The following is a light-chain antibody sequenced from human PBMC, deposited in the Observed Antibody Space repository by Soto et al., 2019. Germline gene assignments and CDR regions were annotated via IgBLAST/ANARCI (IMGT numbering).Light chain of an antibody. Sequence: QSALTQPRSVSGSPGQSVTIFCTGTSGDVGGYDFVSWYQQNPGKAPSLMIFHVSQRPSGVPDRFSGSKSGNTASLTISGLQAEDEADYYCCSYGGSYTWVFGGWTKVTVL. CDR3: CSYGGSYTWV. CDR1: SGDVGGYDF. J-gene: IGLJ3*02. V-gene: IGLV2-11*01. CDR2: HVS.